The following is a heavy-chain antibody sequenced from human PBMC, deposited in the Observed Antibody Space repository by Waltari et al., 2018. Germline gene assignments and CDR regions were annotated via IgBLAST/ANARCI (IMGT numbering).Heavy chain of an antibody. D-gene: IGHD5-12*01. CDR1: AFSFGGFG. J-gene: IGHJ4*02. Sequence: EVQLLESGGGLVQPGGSLRLSCAASAFSFGGFGMNWVRQDPGKGLGWVSGVSGSGATTYYADSVRGRFTVSRDNNRDTVDLQMNSLRAEDTAVYYCVKAFRGYSGSYFDIWGRGTLVAVSA. CDR2: VSGSGATT. V-gene: IGHV3-23*01. CDR3: VKAFRGYSGSYFDI.